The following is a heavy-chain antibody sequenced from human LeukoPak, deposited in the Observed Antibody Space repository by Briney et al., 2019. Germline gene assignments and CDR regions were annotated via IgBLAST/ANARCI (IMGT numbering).Heavy chain of an antibody. CDR1: GGSISSYY. J-gene: IGHJ4*02. D-gene: IGHD6-25*01. Sequence: SETLSLTCTVSGGSISSYYWSWIRQPPGKGLEWIGYIYYSGSTNYNPSLKSRVTISVDTPKNQFSLKLSSVTAADTAVYYCARARIAADLFDYWGQGTLVTVSS. V-gene: IGHV4-59*01. CDR3: ARARIAADLFDY. CDR2: IYYSGST.